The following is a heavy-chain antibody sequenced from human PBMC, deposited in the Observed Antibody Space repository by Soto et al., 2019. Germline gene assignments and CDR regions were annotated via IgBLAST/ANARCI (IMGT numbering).Heavy chain of an antibody. CDR1: GFTFSSYG. D-gene: IGHD2-8*01. CDR2: ISYDGSNK. CDR3: AKDLMAAPTLLDY. Sequence: QVQLVESGGGVVQPGRSLRLSCAASGFTFSSYGMHWVRQAPGKGLEWVAVISYDGSNKYDADSVKGRFTISRDNSKNPRYLQMNSLSDEDTAVYYCAKDLMAAPTLLDYWGQGTLVTVSS. V-gene: IGHV3-30*18. J-gene: IGHJ4*02.